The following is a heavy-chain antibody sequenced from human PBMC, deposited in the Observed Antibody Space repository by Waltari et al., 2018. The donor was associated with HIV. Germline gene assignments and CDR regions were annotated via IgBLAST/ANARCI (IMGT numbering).Heavy chain of an antibody. J-gene: IGHJ6*02. V-gene: IGHV3-23*01. CDR1: GFPFSSYA. CDR2: VSGNGNT. Sequence: EVQLLESGGGLVQPGGSLRLSGVASGFPFSSYAMRGVRQAPGKGLEWVSTVSGNGNTYYADSVRGRFTISTDNSKNTLFLQMNSLRAEDTAVYYCAKTNHRLCCYGMDVWGQGTTVTVSS. CDR3: AKTNHRLCCYGMDV.